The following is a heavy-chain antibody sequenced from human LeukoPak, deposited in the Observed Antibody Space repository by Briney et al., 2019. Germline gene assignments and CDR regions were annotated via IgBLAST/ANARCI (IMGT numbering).Heavy chain of an antibody. V-gene: IGHV1-24*01. CDR1: GYTFTSYY. D-gene: IGHD1-26*01. CDR3: ATVGATFDY. Sequence: ASVKVSCKASGYTFTSYYMHWVRQAPGRGLEWMGGFDPEDGETIYAQKFQGRVTMTEDTSTDTAYMELSSLRSEDTAVYYCATVGATFDYWGQGTLVTVSS. CDR2: FDPEDGET. J-gene: IGHJ4*02.